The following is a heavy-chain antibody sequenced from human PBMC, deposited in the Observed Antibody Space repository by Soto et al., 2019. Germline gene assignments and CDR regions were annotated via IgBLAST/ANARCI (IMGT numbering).Heavy chain of an antibody. D-gene: IGHD3-3*01. V-gene: IGHV1-3*01. CDR3: ARDPKPYDFWSGYYC. Sequence: ASVKVSCKASGYTFTDYAMHWVRQAPGQSLEWMGWINAGNGNTKYSQKFQGRVTITRDTSASTAYMELSSLRSEDTAVYYCARDPKPYDFWSGYYCWGQGTMVTVSS. CDR1: GYTFTDYA. J-gene: IGHJ3*01. CDR2: INAGNGNT.